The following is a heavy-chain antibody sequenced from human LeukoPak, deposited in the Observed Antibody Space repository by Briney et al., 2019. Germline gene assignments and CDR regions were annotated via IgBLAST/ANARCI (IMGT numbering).Heavy chain of an antibody. J-gene: IGHJ5*02. D-gene: IGHD3-16*01. Sequence: PSETLSLTCTVSGDSIRNRDYYWGWIRQPPGKGLQWIGSIYYSGSTSYNPSLKSRVTMSVDTSKNQVTLKLSSVTAADTAIYYCARHYDVISWFDPWGQGTLVTVSS. V-gene: IGHV4-39*01. CDR3: ARHYDVISWFDP. CDR2: IYYSGST. CDR1: GDSIRNRDYY.